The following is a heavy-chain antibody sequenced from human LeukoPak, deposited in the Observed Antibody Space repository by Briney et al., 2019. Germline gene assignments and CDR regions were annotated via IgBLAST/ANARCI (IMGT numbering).Heavy chain of an antibody. CDR1: GLTFSSYG. CDR3: WKHPVGYCCGVFCYCFGY. V-gene: IGHV3-23*01. J-gene: IGHJ4*02. CDR2: ISSSDDGR. D-gene: IGHD2-15*01. Sequence: GGSLRLSCAASGLTFSSYGMSWVRQAPGKGLEWVSAISSSDDGRYYAASVRGRFTISRDTSRSTLYLQMNSLRAEDAAVYYCWKHPVGYCCGVFCYCFGYWGQGTLVTVSS.